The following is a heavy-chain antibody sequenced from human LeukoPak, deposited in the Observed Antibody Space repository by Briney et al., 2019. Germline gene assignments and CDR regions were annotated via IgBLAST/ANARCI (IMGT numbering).Heavy chain of an antibody. J-gene: IGHJ4*02. CDR1: GFTFSSYW. CDR2: IMKQDGSEK. D-gene: IGHD6-19*01. Sequence: GGSLRLSCAASGFTFSSYWMSWVRQAPGKGLEWVANIMKQDGSEKYYVDSVKGRFTISRDNAKNSLYLQMNSLRAEDTAVYFCARGSSGWPYFDYWGQGTLVTVSS. CDR3: ARGSSGWPYFDY. V-gene: IGHV3-7*01.